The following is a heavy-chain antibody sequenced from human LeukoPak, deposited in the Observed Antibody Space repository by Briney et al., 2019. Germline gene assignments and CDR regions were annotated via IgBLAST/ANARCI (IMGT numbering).Heavy chain of an antibody. D-gene: IGHD3-22*01. CDR1: GFTFSIYG. Sequence: GGSLRLSCAASGFTFSIYGMSWVRQAPGRGLEWVSAMSGSGGSTYYADSVKGRFTISRDNSKNTLYLQMNSLRDEDTAVYYCAKDGYYDSSAYYYVRYFDLWGRGTLVTVSS. V-gene: IGHV3-23*01. J-gene: IGHJ2*01. CDR2: MSGSGGST. CDR3: AKDGYYDSSAYYYVRYFDL.